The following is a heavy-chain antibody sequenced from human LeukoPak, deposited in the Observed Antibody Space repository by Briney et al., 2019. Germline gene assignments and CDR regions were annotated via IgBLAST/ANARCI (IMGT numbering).Heavy chain of an antibody. CDR1: GFTFSSYS. J-gene: IGHJ3*02. Sequence: GGSLRLSCAASGFTFSSYSMNWVRQAPGKVLEWVSSISSSSSYIYYADSVKGRFTISRDNAKNSLYLQMNSLRAEDTAVYYCARAGYVVVTASGAFDIWGQGTMVTVSS. D-gene: IGHD2-21*02. V-gene: IGHV3-21*01. CDR3: ARAGYVVVTASGAFDI. CDR2: ISSSSSYI.